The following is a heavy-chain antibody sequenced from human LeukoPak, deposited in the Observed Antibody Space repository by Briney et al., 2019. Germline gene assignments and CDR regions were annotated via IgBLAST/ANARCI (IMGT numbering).Heavy chain of an antibody. CDR1: GGTFSSYA. Sequence: SVKVSCKASGGTFSSYAISWVRQAPGQGLEWMGGIIPIFGTANYAQKFQGRVTITADESTSTAYMELSSLRSEDTAVYYCARDSTMAQGVHDYWGQGTLVTVSS. CDR2: IIPIFGTA. CDR3: ARDSTMAQGVHDY. V-gene: IGHV1-69*01. D-gene: IGHD3-10*01. J-gene: IGHJ4*02.